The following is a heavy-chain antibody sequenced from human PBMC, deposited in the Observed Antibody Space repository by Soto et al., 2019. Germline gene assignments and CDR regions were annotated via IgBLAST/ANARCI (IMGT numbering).Heavy chain of an antibody. V-gene: IGHV3-23*01. Sequence: GGSLRLSCAASGFTFSSYWMHWVRQAPGKGLEWVSTVHVGGGSTFSAESVKGRFTISRDNSKNTLYLQMNSLRTEDTAVYYCAKGYLYYDTSPYPDAFDIWGQGTKVTVSS. CDR2: VHVGGGST. CDR1: GFTFSSYW. CDR3: AKGYLYYDTSPYPDAFDI. D-gene: IGHD3-22*01. J-gene: IGHJ3*02.